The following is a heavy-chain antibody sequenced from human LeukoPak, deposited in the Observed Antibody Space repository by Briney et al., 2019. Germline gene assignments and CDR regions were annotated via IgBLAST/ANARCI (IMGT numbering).Heavy chain of an antibody. D-gene: IGHD3-10*01. CDR1: GFTFSSYS. CDR3: GRGSVGFGELNY. Sequence: GGSLRLSCAASGFTFSSYSMNWVRQAPGKGLEWVSSISSSSTYIYYADSVKGRFTVSRDNAKNSLYLQMNSLRAEDTAVYYCGRGSVGFGELNYWGQGTLVTVSS. CDR2: ISSSSTYI. J-gene: IGHJ4*02. V-gene: IGHV3-21*01.